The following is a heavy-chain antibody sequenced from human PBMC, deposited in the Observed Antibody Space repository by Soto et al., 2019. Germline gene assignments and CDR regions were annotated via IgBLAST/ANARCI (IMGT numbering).Heavy chain of an antibody. Sequence: ASGKVSCKASGYTFTSYGISWVRQAPGQGLEWMGWISAYNGNTNYAQKLQGRVTMTTDTSTSTAYMELRSLRSDDTAVYYCARDRGIAARKYYYYMDVWGKGTTVTVSS. CDR3: ARDRGIAARKYYYYMDV. D-gene: IGHD6-6*01. J-gene: IGHJ6*03. CDR2: ISAYNGNT. CDR1: GYTFTSYG. V-gene: IGHV1-18*01.